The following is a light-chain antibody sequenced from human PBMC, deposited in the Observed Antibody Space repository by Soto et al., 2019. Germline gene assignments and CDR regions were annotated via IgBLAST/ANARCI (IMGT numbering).Light chain of an antibody. J-gene: IGLJ3*02. CDR2: GNT. Sequence: QSVLTQPPSASGTPGQGVTISCSGSTSNIGAGYDVHWYQQFPGTAPKLLIHGNTNRPSGVPDRFSGSKSGTSASLAITGLQAEDEADYYCQSYDSSLINSVFGGGTKLTVL. V-gene: IGLV1-40*01. CDR1: TSNIGAGYD. CDR3: QSYDSSLINSV.